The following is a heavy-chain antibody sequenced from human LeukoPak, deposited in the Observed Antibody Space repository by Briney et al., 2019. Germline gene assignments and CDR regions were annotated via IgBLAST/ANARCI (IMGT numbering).Heavy chain of an antibody. D-gene: IGHD2-15*01. CDR3: AKGSRWLLFSDFDY. V-gene: IGHV3-9*03. CDR1: GFTFDDYA. Sequence: GRSLRLSCAASGFTFDDYAMHWVRQAPGKGLEWVSGISWNSGSIGYADSVKGRFTISRDNAKNSLYLQMNSLRAEDMALYYCAKGSRWLLFSDFDYWRQGTLVTVSS. J-gene: IGHJ4*02. CDR2: ISWNSGSI.